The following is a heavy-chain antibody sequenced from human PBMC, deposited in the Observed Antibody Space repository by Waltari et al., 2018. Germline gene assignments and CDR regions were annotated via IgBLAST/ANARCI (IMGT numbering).Heavy chain of an antibody. CDR2: ISGSGGST. CDR1: GFTFSSYA. D-gene: IGHD3-10*01. J-gene: IGHJ3*02. CDR3: AKVWGVIIAFDI. V-gene: IGHV3-23*01. Sequence: EVQLLESGGGLVQPGGSLRLSCAASGFTFSSYAMSWVRQAPGKGLEWVSAISGSGGSTYCADSVKGRFTISRDNSKNTLYLQMNSLRAEDTAVYYCAKVWGVIIAFDIWGQGTMVTVSS.